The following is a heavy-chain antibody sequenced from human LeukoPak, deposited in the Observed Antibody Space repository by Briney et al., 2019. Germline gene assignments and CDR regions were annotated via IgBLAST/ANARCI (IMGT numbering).Heavy chain of an antibody. V-gene: IGHV3-53*01. Sequence: PGGSLRLSCAASGFTVSSNYMTWVRQAPGKGLEWVSVIYSGGSTYYADSVKGRFTISRDNSKNTLYLQMNSLRVEDTAVYYCAYDLPTDYWGQGTLVTVSS. CDR1: GFTVSSNY. CDR2: IYSGGST. D-gene: IGHD1-1*01. J-gene: IGHJ4*02. CDR3: AYDLPTDY.